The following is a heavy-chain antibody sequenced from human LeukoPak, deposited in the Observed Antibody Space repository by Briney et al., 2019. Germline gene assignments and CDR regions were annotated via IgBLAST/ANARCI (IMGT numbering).Heavy chain of an antibody. CDR2: SNPNSGGT. CDR1: GYTFTGYY. V-gene: IGHV1-2*06. D-gene: IGHD4-11*01. Sequence: ASVKVSCKASGYTFTGYYMHCGRQAPGQGLEWRGRSNPNSGGTNYAQKFQGRVTMTRDTSISTAYMELSRLRSDDTAVYYCARLTTVTKFDYWGQGTLVTVSS. CDR3: ARLTTVTKFDY. J-gene: IGHJ4*02.